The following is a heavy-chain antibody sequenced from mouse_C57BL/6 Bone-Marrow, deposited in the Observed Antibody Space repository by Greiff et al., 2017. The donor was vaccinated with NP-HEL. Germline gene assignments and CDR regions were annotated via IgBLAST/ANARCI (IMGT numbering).Heavy chain of an antibody. D-gene: IGHD2-13*01. CDR1: GYTFTDYY. CDR2: IYPGSGNT. J-gene: IGHJ3*01. Sequence: QVQLKESGAELVRPGASVKLSCKASGYTFTDYYINWVKQRPGQGLEWIARIYPGSGNTYYNEKFKGKATLTAEKSSSTAYMQLSSLTSEDSAVYFCAREGLYYGGTWFAYWGQGTLVTVSA. V-gene: IGHV1-76*01. CDR3: AREGLYYGGTWFAY.